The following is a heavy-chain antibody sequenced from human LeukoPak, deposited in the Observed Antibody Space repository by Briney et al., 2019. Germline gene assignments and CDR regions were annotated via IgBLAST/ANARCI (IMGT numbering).Heavy chain of an antibody. CDR1: GVSFSGYY. CDR3: ARADGNPPLEYFQQ. CDR2: INHSGST. V-gene: IGHV4-34*01. D-gene: IGHD4-23*01. J-gene: IGHJ1*01. Sequence: PSETLSLTCAVYGVSFSGYYWSWIRQPPGKGLEWIGEINHSGSTNYNPSLKSRVTISVDTSKNQFSLKLSSVTAAGTAVYYCARADGNPPLEYFQQWGQGTLVTVSS.